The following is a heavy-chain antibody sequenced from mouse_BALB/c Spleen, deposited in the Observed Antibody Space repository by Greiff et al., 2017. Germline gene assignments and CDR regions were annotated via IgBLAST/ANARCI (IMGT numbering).Heavy chain of an antibody. CDR3: ARRGGLRSSMDY. Sequence: QVQLKQSGAELAKPGASVKMSCKASGYTFTSYWMHWVKQRPGQGLEWIGYINPSTGYTEYNQKFKDKATLTADKSSSTAYMQLSSLTSEDSAVYYCARRGGLRSSMDYWGQGTSVTVSS. V-gene: IGHV1-7*01. J-gene: IGHJ4*01. CDR2: INPSTGYT. CDR1: GYTFTSYW. D-gene: IGHD2-4*01.